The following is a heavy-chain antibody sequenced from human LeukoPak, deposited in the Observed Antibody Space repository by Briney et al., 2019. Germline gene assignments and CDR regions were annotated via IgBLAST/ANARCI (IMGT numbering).Heavy chain of an antibody. V-gene: IGHV3-53*01. D-gene: IGHD3-22*01. CDR2: IYTGGST. CDR1: GFTVSDNY. J-gene: IGHJ4*02. Sequence: GGSLRLSCAASGFTVSDNYMNWVRQAPGKGLEWVSIIYTGGSTYYADSVKGRFAISRDNSKNTLYLQMSSLTGEDTAVYYCARVDSSGYYESYFDYWGQGTLVTVSS. CDR3: ARVDSSGYYESYFDY.